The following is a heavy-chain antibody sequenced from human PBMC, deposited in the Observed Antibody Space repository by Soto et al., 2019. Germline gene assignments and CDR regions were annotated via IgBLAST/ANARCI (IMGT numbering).Heavy chain of an antibody. CDR1: GGSIISDY. Sequence: PSETLSLTCTVSGGSIISDYCSCVRHPSVKGLEWIGRIYISENTHYNPSLRSRVSMSLDTSKNQLSLNLSSVTAADTAVYYCARGVGRSSWTSFDSWGQGTLVTVSS. CDR2: IYISENT. D-gene: IGHD6-13*01. CDR3: ARGVGRSSWTSFDS. J-gene: IGHJ4*02. V-gene: IGHV4-4*07.